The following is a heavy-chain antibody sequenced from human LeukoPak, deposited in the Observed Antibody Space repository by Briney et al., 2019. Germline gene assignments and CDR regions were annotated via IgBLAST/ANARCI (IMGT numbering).Heavy chain of an antibody. J-gene: IGHJ6*02. Sequence: GGSLRLSCAASGFTFSSYSMNWVRQAPGKGREWVARINSDGSSTSYADSVKGRFTISRDNAKNTLYLQMNSLRAEDTAVYYCARDGYLYTGPYYYYGMDVWGQGTTVTVSS. D-gene: IGHD2-2*02. CDR1: GFTFSSYS. CDR3: ARDGYLYTGPYYYYGMDV. V-gene: IGHV3-74*01. CDR2: INSDGSST.